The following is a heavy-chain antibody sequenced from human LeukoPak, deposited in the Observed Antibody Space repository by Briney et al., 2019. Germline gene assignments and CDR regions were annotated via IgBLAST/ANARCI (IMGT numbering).Heavy chain of an antibody. Sequence: SETLSLTCTDSGGSISRSSYYWVWIRQPPGKGLEWIGSIYYSGSTYYNPSLESRVTISVDTSKNHFSLNLSSVTAADTAVYYCERQIVGAGLASDYWGQGTLVTVSS. J-gene: IGHJ4*02. D-gene: IGHD1-26*01. CDR2: IYYSGST. V-gene: IGHV4-39*01. CDR1: GGSISRSSYY. CDR3: ERQIVGAGLASDY.